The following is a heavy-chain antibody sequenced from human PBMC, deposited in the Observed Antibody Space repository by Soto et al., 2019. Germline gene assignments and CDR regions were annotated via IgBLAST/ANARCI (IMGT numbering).Heavy chain of an antibody. V-gene: IGHV1-69*06. CDR1: GGTFSSYA. D-gene: IGHD2-15*01. Sequence: QVQLVQSGAEVKKPGSSVKVSCKASGGTFSSYAISWVRQAPGQGLEWMGGIIPIFGTANYAQKFQGRVTITADKSTSRAYMELSSLRSEDTAVYYCARGGKYGGNPGPPKQYNWFDPWGQGTLVTVSS. J-gene: IGHJ5*02. CDR2: IIPIFGTA. CDR3: ARGGKYGGNPGPPKQYNWFDP.